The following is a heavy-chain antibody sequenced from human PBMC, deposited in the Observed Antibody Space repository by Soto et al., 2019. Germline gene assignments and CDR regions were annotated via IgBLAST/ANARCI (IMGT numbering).Heavy chain of an antibody. V-gene: IGHV1-69*02. D-gene: IGHD6-19*01. J-gene: IGHJ4*02. Sequence: QVQLVQSGAEVKKPGSSVKVSCKASGGTFSSYPISWVRQAPGQGLEWMGRIIPILGIANYAQKFQGRVTITADKSTSTAYMELSSLRSEDTAVYYCAMKGAVAGPFLDFWGQGTLVTVSS. CDR2: IIPILGIA. CDR1: GGTFSSYP. CDR3: AMKGAVAGPFLDF.